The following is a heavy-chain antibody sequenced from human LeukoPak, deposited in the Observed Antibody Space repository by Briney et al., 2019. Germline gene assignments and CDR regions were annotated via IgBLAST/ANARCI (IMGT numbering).Heavy chain of an antibody. Sequence: PGGSLRLSCAASGFTFSSYAMSWVRQAPGKGLEWVSAISGSGGSTYYADSVKGRFTISRDNSKNTLYLQMNSLRAEDTAVYYCAKDPYFDSSGYYYKGFFDNWGQGTLVTVSS. V-gene: IGHV3-23*01. CDR2: ISGSGGST. CDR3: AKDPYFDSSGYYYKGFFDN. J-gene: IGHJ4*02. CDR1: GFTFSSYA. D-gene: IGHD3-22*01.